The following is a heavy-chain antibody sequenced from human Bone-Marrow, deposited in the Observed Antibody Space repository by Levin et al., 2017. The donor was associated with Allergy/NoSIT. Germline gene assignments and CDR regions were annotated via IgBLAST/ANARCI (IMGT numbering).Heavy chain of an antibody. CDR1: GFTFSDYY. CDR2: ISSSSSYT. CDR3: ARGTQLWLWGYFDL. D-gene: IGHD5-18*01. V-gene: IGHV3-11*05. J-gene: IGHJ2*01. Sequence: GESLKISCAASGFTFSDYYMSWIRQAPGKGLEWVSYISSSSSYTNYADSVKGRFTISRDNAKNSLYLQMNSLRAEDTAVYYCARGTQLWLWGYFDLWGRGTLVTVSS.